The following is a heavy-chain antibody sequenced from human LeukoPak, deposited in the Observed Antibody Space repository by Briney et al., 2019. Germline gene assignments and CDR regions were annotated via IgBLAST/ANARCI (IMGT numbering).Heavy chain of an antibody. J-gene: IGHJ5*02. Sequence: SETLSLTCAVYGGSFSGYYWSWIRQPPGKGLEWIGEINHSGSTNYNPSLKSRVTISVDTSKNQFSLKLSSVTAADTAVYYCARDLSRYDFWGGYSQLSWFDPWGQGTLVTVSS. CDR2: INHSGST. D-gene: IGHD3-3*01. CDR1: GGSFSGYY. CDR3: ARDLSRYDFWGGYSQLSWFDP. V-gene: IGHV4-34*01.